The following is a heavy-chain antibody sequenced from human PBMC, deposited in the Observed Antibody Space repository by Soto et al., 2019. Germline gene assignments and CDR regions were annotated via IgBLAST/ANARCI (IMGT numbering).Heavy chain of an antibody. Sequence: EVQLVESGGGLVQPGGSLRLSCAASGFTFSSYSMNWVRQAPGKGLEWVSYISSSSSTIYYADSVKGRFTISRDNAKNSLYLQMNSLRDEDTAVYYCARDLGYCSGGSCYVNWFDPWGQGTLVTVSS. CDR3: ARDLGYCSGGSCYVNWFDP. J-gene: IGHJ5*02. CDR2: ISSSSSTI. V-gene: IGHV3-48*02. CDR1: GFTFSSYS. D-gene: IGHD2-15*01.